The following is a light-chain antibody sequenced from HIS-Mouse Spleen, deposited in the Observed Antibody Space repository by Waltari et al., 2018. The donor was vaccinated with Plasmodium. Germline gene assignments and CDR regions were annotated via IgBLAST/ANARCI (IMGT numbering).Light chain of an antibody. CDR2: EVS. J-gene: IGLJ3*02. Sequence: QSVLTQPASVSGSPGQSIPISCTGTSSAVGGYNYVPWYQQPPRKAPKLMIYEVSNRPSGVSNPFSCSKSGNTASLTISGLQAEDEADYYCSSYTSSSTLVFGGGTKLTVL. CDR3: SSYTSSSTLV. V-gene: IGLV2-14*01. CDR1: SSAVGGYNY.